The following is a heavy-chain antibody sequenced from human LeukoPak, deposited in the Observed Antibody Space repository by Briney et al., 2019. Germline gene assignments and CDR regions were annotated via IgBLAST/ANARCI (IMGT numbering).Heavy chain of an antibody. Sequence: SSETLSLTCTVSGYSISSGYCWGWIRQPPGKGLEWIGSIYHSGSTYYNPSLKSRVTISVDTSKNQFSLKLSSVTAADTAVYYCASSEEVGATPFDYWGQGTLVTVSS. CDR3: ASSEEVGATPFDY. J-gene: IGHJ4*02. V-gene: IGHV4-38-2*02. CDR2: IYHSGST. CDR1: GYSISSGYC. D-gene: IGHD1-26*01.